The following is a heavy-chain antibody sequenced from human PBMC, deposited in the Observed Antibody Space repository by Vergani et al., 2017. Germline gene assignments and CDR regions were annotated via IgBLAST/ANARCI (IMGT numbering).Heavy chain of an antibody. CDR3: ARGSQYYYDSSGYYPYGMDV. Sequence: QVQLVQSGAEVKKPGSSVKVSCKASGGTFSSYAISWVRQAPGQGLEWMGGIIPIFGTANYAQKFQGRVTITADKSTSTAYMELSSLRSEDTAVYYCARGSQYYYDSSGYYPYGMDVWGQGTTVTVSS. CDR1: GGTFSSYA. CDR2: IIPIFGTA. D-gene: IGHD3-22*01. V-gene: IGHV1-69*06. J-gene: IGHJ6*02.